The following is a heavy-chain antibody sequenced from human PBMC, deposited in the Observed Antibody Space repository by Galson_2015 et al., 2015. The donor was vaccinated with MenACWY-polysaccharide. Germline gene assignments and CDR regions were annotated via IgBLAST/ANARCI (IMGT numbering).Heavy chain of an antibody. Sequence: SLRLSCAASGFTFSSFWMSWVRQAPGKGLEWVAFIGYDGNNKYYTDYVKGRFTISRDNSKNTLYLQMNSLRAEDTAVYYCAKDRHSSATDEDYWGQGTLVTVSS. CDR3: AKDRHSSATDEDY. D-gene: IGHD3-22*01. J-gene: IGHJ4*02. CDR1: GFTFSSFW. V-gene: IGHV3-30*02. CDR2: IGYDGNNK.